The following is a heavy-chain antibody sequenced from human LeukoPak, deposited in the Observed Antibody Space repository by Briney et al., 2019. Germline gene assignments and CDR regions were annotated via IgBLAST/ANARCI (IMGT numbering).Heavy chain of an antibody. CDR2: IIPIFGTA. CDR3: AKGSGSWADC. Sequence: ASVKVSCKASGGTFSSYAISWVRQAPGQGLEWMGGIIPIFGTANYAQKFQGRVTITTDESTSTAYMELSSLRSEDTALYYCAKGSGSWADCWGQGTLVTVSS. D-gene: IGHD3-10*01. V-gene: IGHV1-69*05. CDR1: GGTFSSYA. J-gene: IGHJ4*02.